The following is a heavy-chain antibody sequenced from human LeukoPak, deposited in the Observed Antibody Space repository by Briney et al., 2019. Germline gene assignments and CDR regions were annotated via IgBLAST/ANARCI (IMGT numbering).Heavy chain of an antibody. D-gene: IGHD4-23*01. V-gene: IGHV2-70*01. CDR1: GFSLRTSGVC. J-gene: IGHJ4*02. CDR2: IDWDGDK. CDR3: ARGDYGGRVFDY. Sequence: SGPTLVNPTQTLTLTSTFSGFSLRTSGVCVNWIRQPPGQALEWLALIDWDGDKYYRTSLRTRLTISKGTSKNQVVLTLADMDPMDTATYYCARGDYGGRVFDYWGPGTLVTVSS.